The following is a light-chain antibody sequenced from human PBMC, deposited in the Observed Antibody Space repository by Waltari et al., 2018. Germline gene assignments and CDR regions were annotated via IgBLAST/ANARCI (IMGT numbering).Light chain of an antibody. CDR2: KAS. Sequence: DIQMTQSPSTLSASVGDRVTSTCRASQSISTWLAWYQQKPGKAPKVLIYKASSLESGVPSRFSGSGSGTEFTLTISSLQPDDFATYYCQHYNSYWAFGQGTKVEIK. J-gene: IGKJ1*01. CDR1: QSISTW. CDR3: QHYNSYWA. V-gene: IGKV1-5*03.